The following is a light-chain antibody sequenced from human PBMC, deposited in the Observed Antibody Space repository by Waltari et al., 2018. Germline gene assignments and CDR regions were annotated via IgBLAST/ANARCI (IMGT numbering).Light chain of an antibody. CDR1: DSITY. Sequence: DIHMTQSPSSLSASVGDRVTITCRASDSITYVNWYQQKPGRAPRLLIYAASNLQTGVPSRFSGIGSGTHFTLTISSLQPDDLATYFCQQSSSVTRTFGQGTKIEMK. J-gene: IGKJ1*01. CDR2: AAS. CDR3: QQSSSVTRT. V-gene: IGKV1-39*01.